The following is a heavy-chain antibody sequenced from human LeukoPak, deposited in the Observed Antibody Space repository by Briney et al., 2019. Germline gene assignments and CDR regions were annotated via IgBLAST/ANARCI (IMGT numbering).Heavy chain of an antibody. CDR2: ISSSGSTI. CDR1: GFTFSDYY. Sequence: KPGGSLRLSCAASGFTFSDYYMSWIRQAPGKGLEWVSYISSSGSTIYYADSVKGRFTISRDNSKNTLYLQMNSLRAEDTAVYYCAKSRQLQLSYLGVAFDIWGQGTMVTVSS. D-gene: IGHD5-18*01. J-gene: IGHJ3*02. V-gene: IGHV3-11*04. CDR3: AKSRQLQLSYLGVAFDI.